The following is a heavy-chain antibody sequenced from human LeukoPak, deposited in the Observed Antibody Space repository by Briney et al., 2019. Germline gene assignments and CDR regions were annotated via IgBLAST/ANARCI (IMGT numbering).Heavy chain of an antibody. CDR2: ISGDSGST. CDR3: AKDWVLDYYGSGSSLDY. J-gene: IGHJ4*02. D-gene: IGHD3-10*01. CDR1: GFTFDDYA. V-gene: IGHV3-43*02. Sequence: GGSLRLSCAASGFTFDDYAMHWVRQAPGKGLEWVSLISGDSGSTYYADSVKGRFTISRDNSKNSLYLQMNSLRTEDTALYYCAKDWVLDYYGSGSSLDYWGQGTLVTVSS.